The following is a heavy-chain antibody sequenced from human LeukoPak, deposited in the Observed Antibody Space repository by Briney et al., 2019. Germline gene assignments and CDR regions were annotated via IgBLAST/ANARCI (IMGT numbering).Heavy chain of an antibody. D-gene: IGHD3-10*01. V-gene: IGHV4-59*01. CDR1: GGSISSYY. J-gene: IGHJ4*02. CDR2: IYYSGST. CDR3: ARGTYGSGSVGYYFDY. Sequence: SETLSLTCTVSGGSISSYYWSWIRQPPGKGLEWIGYIYYSGSTNYNPSLKSRVTISVDTSKNQFSLKLSSVTAADTAVYYCARGTYGSGSVGYYFDYWGQGTLVTVSS.